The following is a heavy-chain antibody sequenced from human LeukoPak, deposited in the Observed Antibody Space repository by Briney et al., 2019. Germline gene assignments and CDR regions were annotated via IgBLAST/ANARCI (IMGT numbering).Heavy chain of an antibody. CDR3: ARGANYYYDSSGYEGFDL. D-gene: IGHD3-22*01. CDR1: GYTFTSYG. Sequence: ASVKVSCKASGYTFTSYGISWVRQAPGQGLEWMGWISAYNGNTNYAQKLQGRVTMTTDTSTSTAYMELRSLRSDDTAVYYCARGANYYYDSSGYEGFDLWGRGTLVTVSS. CDR2: ISAYNGNT. V-gene: IGHV1-18*01. J-gene: IGHJ2*01.